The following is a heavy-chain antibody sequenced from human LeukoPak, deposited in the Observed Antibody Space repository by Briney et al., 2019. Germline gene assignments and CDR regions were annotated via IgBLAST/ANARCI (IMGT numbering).Heavy chain of an antibody. Sequence: GGSLRLSCAASRFTVSSNYMSWVRQAPGKGLEWVSVIYSGGSTYYADSVKGRFTISRDNSKNTLYLQMNSLRAEDTAVYYCARDSDTAMDYWGQGTLVTVSS. D-gene: IGHD5-18*01. V-gene: IGHV3-66*01. CDR3: ARDSDTAMDY. J-gene: IGHJ4*02. CDR1: RFTVSSNY. CDR2: IYSGGST.